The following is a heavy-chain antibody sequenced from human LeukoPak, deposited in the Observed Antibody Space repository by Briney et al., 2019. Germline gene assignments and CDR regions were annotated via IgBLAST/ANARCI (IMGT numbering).Heavy chain of an antibody. CDR1: GYTFTGYY. V-gene: IGHV1-2*02. CDR2: INPNSGGT. J-gene: IGHJ4*02. Sequence: ASVKVSCKASGYTFTGYYMHWVRQAPGQGLEWMGWINPNSGGTNYAQKFQGRVTMTRDTSISTAYIELSRLRSDDTAVYYCARVRYSSSWSHTPYYFDYWGQGTLVTVSS. D-gene: IGHD6-13*01. CDR3: ARVRYSSSWSHTPYYFDY.